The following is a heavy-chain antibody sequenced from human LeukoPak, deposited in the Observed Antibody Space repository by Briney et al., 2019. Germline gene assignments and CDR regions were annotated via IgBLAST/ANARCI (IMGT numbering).Heavy chain of an antibody. V-gene: IGHV1-69*06. J-gene: IGHJ6*04. CDR1: GGTFSSYA. Sequence: SVKVSCKASGGTFSSYAISWVRQAPGQGLEWMGEIIPIFGTANYAQKFQGRVTITAGRSTSTAYMELNSLRAEDTAVYYCAELGITMIGGVWGKGTTVTISS. D-gene: IGHD3-10*02. CDR2: IIPIFGTA. CDR3: AELGITMIGGV.